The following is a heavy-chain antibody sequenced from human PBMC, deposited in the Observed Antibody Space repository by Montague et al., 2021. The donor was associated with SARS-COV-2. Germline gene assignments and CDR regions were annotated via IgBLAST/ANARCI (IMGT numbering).Heavy chain of an antibody. Sequence: SLRLSCAASGFTFSSYTMIWVRQAPGKGLEWVSSITSNSGHIYYADSLKGRFTISRDNAKNSLYLHMNSLRAEDTAIYYCARAVPDFDYWGQGTLDTVSS. CDR1: GFTFSSYT. J-gene: IGHJ4*02. V-gene: IGHV3-21*01. CDR3: ARAVPDFDY. CDR2: ITSNSGHI.